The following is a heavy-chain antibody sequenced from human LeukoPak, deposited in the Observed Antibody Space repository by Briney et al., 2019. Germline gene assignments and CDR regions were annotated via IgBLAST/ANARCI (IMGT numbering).Heavy chain of an antibody. CDR1: GFNFSNYG. V-gene: IGHV3-20*04. CDR2: INWNGGST. J-gene: IGHJ3*02. CDR3: ARGYNWNYQNAFDI. D-gene: IGHD1-7*01. Sequence: PGGSLRLSCAASGFNFSNYGMHWVRQAPGKGLEWVSGINWNGGSTGYADSVKGRFTISRDNAKNSLYLQMNSLRAGDTALYYCARGYNWNYQNAFDIWGQGTMVTVSS.